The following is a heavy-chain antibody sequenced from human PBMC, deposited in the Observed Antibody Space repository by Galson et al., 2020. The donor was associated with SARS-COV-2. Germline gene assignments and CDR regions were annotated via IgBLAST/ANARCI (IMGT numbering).Heavy chain of an antibody. J-gene: IGHJ5*02. Sequence: ASVKVSCKASGYTFTSYGISWVRQAPGQGLEWMGWISAYNGNTNYAQKLQGRVTMTTDTSTSTAYMELRSLRSDDTAVYYCARDFTENDILTGYYLNWFDPWGQGTLVTVSS. D-gene: IGHD3-9*01. CDR2: ISAYNGNT. V-gene: IGHV1-18*01. CDR1: GYTFTSYG. CDR3: ARDFTENDILTGYYLNWFDP.